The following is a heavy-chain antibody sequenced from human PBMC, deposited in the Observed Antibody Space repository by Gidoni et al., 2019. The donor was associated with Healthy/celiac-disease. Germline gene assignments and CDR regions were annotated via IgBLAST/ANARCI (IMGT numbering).Heavy chain of an antibody. CDR3: AKRGGFMGASSIAARPYV. D-gene: IGHD6-6*01. V-gene: IGHV3-23*01. CDR2: ISGSGGST. Sequence: EVQLLASGGGLVQPGGSLRLSCAASGFTFSSSALSWVRQAPGKGLELGSAISGSGGSTNYADSLKGRFTISRDNSKNTLYLQMNSLRAEDTAVYYWAKRGGFMGASSIAARPYVWGQGTTVTVSS. CDR1: GFTFSSSA. J-gene: IGHJ6*02.